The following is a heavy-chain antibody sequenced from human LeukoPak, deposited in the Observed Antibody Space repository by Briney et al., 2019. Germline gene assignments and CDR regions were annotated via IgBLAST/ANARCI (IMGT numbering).Heavy chain of an antibody. CDR3: ARCSSTSCPYYGMDV. J-gene: IGHJ6*02. CDR1: GFTFSSYA. Sequence: PGGSLRLSCAASGFTFSSYAMSWVRQAPGKGLEWVSAISGSDGSTYYADSVKGRSTISRDNSKNTLYLQMNSLRAEDTAVYYCARCSSTSCPYYGMDVWGQGTTVTVSS. V-gene: IGHV3-23*01. CDR2: ISGSDGST. D-gene: IGHD2-2*01.